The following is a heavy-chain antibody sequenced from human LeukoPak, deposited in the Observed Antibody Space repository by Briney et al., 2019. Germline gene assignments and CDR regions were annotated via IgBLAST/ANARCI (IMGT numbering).Heavy chain of an antibody. D-gene: IGHD3-22*01. J-gene: IGHJ4*02. Sequence: GASVKVSCKASGYTFTGYYMRWVRQAPGQGLEWMGWINPNSGGTNYAQKFQGRVTMTRDTPISTAYMELSRLRSDDTAVYYCARERSNYDSSGYYDYWGQGTLVTVSS. V-gene: IGHV1-2*02. CDR2: INPNSGGT. CDR1: GYTFTGYY. CDR3: ARERSNYDSSGYYDY.